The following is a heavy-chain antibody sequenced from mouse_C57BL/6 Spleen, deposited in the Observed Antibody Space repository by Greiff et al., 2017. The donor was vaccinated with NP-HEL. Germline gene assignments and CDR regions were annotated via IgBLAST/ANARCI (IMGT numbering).Heavy chain of an antibody. V-gene: IGHV1-58*01. J-gene: IGHJ3*01. CDR2: IYIGNGYT. CDR3: ARSGDLLWLRRGFAY. D-gene: IGHD2-2*01. Sequence: EVKLVESGAELVRPGSSVKMSCKTSGYTFTSYGINWVKQRPGQGLEWIGYIYIGNGYTEYNEKFKGKATLTSDTSSSTAYMQLSSLTSEDSAIYFCARSGDLLWLRRGFAYWGQGTLVTVSA. CDR1: GYTFTSYG.